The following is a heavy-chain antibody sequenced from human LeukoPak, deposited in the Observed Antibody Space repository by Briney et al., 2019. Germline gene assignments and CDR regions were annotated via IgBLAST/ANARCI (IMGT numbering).Heavy chain of an antibody. D-gene: IGHD3-22*01. Sequence: GESLKISCKGSGYSFTSYWIGWVRQAPGKGLEWVAVISYDGSNKYYADSVKGRFTISRDNSKNTLYLQMNSLRAEDTAVYYCAKSLYDSSGYYIDYWGQGTLVTVSS. CDR3: AKSLYDSSGYYIDY. CDR2: ISYDGSNK. V-gene: IGHV3-30*18. J-gene: IGHJ4*02. CDR1: GYSFTSYW.